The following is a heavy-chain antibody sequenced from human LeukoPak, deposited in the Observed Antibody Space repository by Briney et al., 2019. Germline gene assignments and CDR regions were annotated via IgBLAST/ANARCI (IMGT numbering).Heavy chain of an antibody. Sequence: SETLSLTCTVSGASINTTNFYWAWIRQPPGKGLESIGDIHYTGRTYSNASLNSRVTISVDTSKNQFSLKLTSVSAADTAVYYCARQGSMTRGGYWLDPWGRGTLVIVSS. CDR1: GASINTTNFY. V-gene: IGHV4-39*01. J-gene: IGHJ5*02. CDR3: ARQGSMTRGGYWLDP. D-gene: IGHD3-10*01. CDR2: IHYTGRT.